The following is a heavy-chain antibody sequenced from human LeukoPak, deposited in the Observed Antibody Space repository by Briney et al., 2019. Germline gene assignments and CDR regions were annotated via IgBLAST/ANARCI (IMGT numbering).Heavy chain of an antibody. D-gene: IGHD5-18*01. CDR1: GFTFTSYG. V-gene: IGHV3-30*03. Sequence: TGGSLRLSCAASGFTFTSYGMHWVRQAPGKGLEWVALTSYDGSNKYYADSVKGRFTISRDNSKNTLYLQMNSLRAEDTAVYYCARGDTAMVLVQYYFDYWGQGTLVTVSS. CDR2: TSYDGSNK. CDR3: ARGDTAMVLVQYYFDY. J-gene: IGHJ4*02.